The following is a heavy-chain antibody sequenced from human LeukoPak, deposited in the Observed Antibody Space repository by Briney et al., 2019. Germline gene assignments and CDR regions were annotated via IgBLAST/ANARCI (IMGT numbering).Heavy chain of an antibody. CDR1: GGSISSYY. J-gene: IGHJ6*03. CDR3: ARGSGVYSGYYMDV. D-gene: IGHD2-15*01. Sequence: PSETLSLTCIVSGGSISSYYWSWIRQPAGKGLEWIGRMYSSGSTNYNPSLKSRVTMSVDMSKNQFSLKLSSVIAADTAVYYCARGSGVYSGYYMDVWGKGTTVTVS. CDR2: MYSSGST. V-gene: IGHV4-4*07.